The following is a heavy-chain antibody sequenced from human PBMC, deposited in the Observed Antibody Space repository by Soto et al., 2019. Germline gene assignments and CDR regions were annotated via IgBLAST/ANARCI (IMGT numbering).Heavy chain of an antibody. CDR2: IYYSGST. D-gene: IGHD6-19*01. Sequence: QVQLQESGPGLVKPSETLSLTCTVSGGSVSSGSYYWSWIRQPPGKGLEWIGYIYYSGSTNYNPSLKSLVTISVDTSKNQFSLKLSSVTAADTAVHYCARRIEGWYQGRYYYGMDVWGQGTTVTVSS. CDR1: GGSVSSGSYY. CDR3: ARRIEGWYQGRYYYGMDV. J-gene: IGHJ6*02. V-gene: IGHV4-61*01.